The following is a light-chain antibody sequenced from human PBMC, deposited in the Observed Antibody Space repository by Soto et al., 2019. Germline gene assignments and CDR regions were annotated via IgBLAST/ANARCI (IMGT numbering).Light chain of an antibody. CDR2: DAS. Sequence: DIQMAQCPSTLSAAVGDRVTITCRASQSISSWLAWYQQKLGRAPRLLIYDASSLESGVPSRFSGSGYGTEFTLTISSLQPDDFATYYCQQYNTYSSLTLGGGTKVDIK. CDR1: QSISSW. J-gene: IGKJ4*01. V-gene: IGKV1-5*01. CDR3: QQYNTYSSLT.